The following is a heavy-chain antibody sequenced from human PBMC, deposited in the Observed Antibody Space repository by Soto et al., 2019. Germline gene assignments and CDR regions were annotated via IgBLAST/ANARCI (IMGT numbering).Heavy chain of an antibody. D-gene: IGHD3-16*02. CDR1: GYSFTSYW. Sequence: GESLKISCKGSGYSFTSYWIGWVRQMPGKGLEWMGIIYPGDSDTRYSPSFQGQVTISADKSISTAYLQWSSLKASDTAMYYCARGRDYIWGSYRERGNWFDHWGHGTLVTVSS. J-gene: IGHJ5*02. CDR2: IYPGDSDT. V-gene: IGHV5-51*01. CDR3: ARGRDYIWGSYRERGNWFDH.